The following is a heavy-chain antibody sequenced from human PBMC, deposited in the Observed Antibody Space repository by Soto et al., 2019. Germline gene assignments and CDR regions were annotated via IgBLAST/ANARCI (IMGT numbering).Heavy chain of an antibody. CDR1: GGTFSSYA. CDR3: ASSVVVRAAIFPWFDP. J-gene: IGHJ5*02. V-gene: IGHV1-69*13. Sequence: ASVKVSCKASGGTFSSYAISWVRQAPGQGLEWMGGIIPIFGTANYAQKFQGRVTSTADESTSTAYMELSSLRSEDTAVYYCASSVVVRAAIFPWFDPWGQGTLVTVSS. CDR2: IIPIFGTA. D-gene: IGHD2-2*01.